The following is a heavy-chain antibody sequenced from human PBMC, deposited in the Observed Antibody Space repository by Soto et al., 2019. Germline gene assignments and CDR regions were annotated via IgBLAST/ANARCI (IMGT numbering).Heavy chain of an antibody. D-gene: IGHD1-26*01. J-gene: IGHJ4*02. V-gene: IGHV3-30*18. Sequence: QVPLVESGGGVVQPGRSLRLSCAASGFTFSSYGMHWVRQAPGKGLEWVAVISYDGSNKYYADSVKGRFTISRDNSKNTLYLQMNSLRAEDTAVYYCAKVPGSVSGSYYHFDYWGQGTLVTVSS. CDR1: GFTFSSYG. CDR3: AKVPGSVSGSYYHFDY. CDR2: ISYDGSNK.